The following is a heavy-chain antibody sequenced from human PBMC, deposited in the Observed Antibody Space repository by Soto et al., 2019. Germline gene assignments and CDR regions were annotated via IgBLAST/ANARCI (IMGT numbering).Heavy chain of an antibody. CDR3: AKAATIFGVIPAFDYYYRMDV. Sequence: GGSLRLSCAASGFTFSNYGMHWVRQAPGKGLEWVAVISYDGSNEYYADSMRGRFTISRDNSKNTLYLQMNSLGAEDTAVYYCAKAATIFGVIPAFDYYYRMDVWGQGTTVTVSS. CDR2: ISYDGSNE. J-gene: IGHJ6*02. D-gene: IGHD3-3*01. CDR1: GFTFSNYG. V-gene: IGHV3-30*18.